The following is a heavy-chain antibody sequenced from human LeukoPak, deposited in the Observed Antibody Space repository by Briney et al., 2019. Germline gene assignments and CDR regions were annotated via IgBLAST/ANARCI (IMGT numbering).Heavy chain of an antibody. V-gene: IGHV5-51*01. CDR2: IYPGDSDT. J-gene: IGHJ5*02. CDR3: ARGGYDFCSGYRPGGSWFDP. CDR1: GYSFTSYW. D-gene: IGHD3-3*01. Sequence: GESLKISCKGFGYSFTSYWIGWVRQMPGKGLEWMGIIYPGDSDTRYSPSFQGQVTISADKSISTAYLQWSSLKASDTAMYYCARGGYDFCSGYRPGGSWFDPWGQGTLVTVSS.